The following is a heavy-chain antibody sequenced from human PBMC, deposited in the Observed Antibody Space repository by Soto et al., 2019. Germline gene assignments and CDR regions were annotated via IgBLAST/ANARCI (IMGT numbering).Heavy chain of an antibody. J-gene: IGHJ4*02. Sequence: GGSLRLSCAASGFTVSSNYMSWVRQAPGKGLEWVSVIYSGGSTYYADSVKGRFTISRDNSKNTLYLQMNSLRAEDTAVYYCASERREWFGEFVDYWGQGTLVTVSS. CDR1: GFTVSSNY. V-gene: IGHV3-66*01. CDR3: ASERREWFGEFVDY. CDR2: IYSGGST. D-gene: IGHD3-10*01.